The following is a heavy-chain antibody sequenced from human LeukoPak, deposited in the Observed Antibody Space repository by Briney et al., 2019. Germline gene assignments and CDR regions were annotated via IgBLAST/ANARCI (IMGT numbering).Heavy chain of an antibody. CDR2: IYHSGSA. J-gene: IGHJ4*02. D-gene: IGHD2-21*02. Sequence: SETLSLTCAVSGYSISSSYYWAWIRQPPGKGLEWIGSIYHSGSAYYNPSLNSRVTISVDTSKNQFSLKLSSVTAADTAVYYCARCAAGGVVTEIDYWGQGTLVTVSS. CDR3: ARCAAGGVVTEIDY. V-gene: IGHV4-38-2*01. CDR1: GYSISSSYY.